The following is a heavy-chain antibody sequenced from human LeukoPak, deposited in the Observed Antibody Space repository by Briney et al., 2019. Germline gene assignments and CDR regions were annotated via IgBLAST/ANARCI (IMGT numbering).Heavy chain of an antibody. Sequence: ASVKVSCKASGYTFTSYYMHWVRQAPGQGLEWMGIINPSGGSASYAQKLQGRVTMTRDTSTSTVYMELSSLRSEDTAVYYCAREQRAVAGCFDYWGQGTLVTVSS. V-gene: IGHV1-46*01. D-gene: IGHD6-19*01. CDR3: AREQRAVAGCFDY. CDR2: INPSGGSA. J-gene: IGHJ4*02. CDR1: GYTFTSYY.